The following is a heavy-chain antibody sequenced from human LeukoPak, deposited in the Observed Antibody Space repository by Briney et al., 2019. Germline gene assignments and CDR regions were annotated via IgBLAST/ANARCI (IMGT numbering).Heavy chain of an antibody. V-gene: IGHV4-30-2*01. J-gene: IGHJ5*02. CDR3: ARGITMVRGVDFNWFDP. Sequence: PSETLSLTCAVSGGSISSGGYSWSWIRQPPGKGLEWIGTIYHSGSTYYNPSLKSRATISVDRSKNQFSLKLSSVTAADMAVYYCARGITMVRGVDFNWFDPWGQGTLVTVSS. CDR1: GGSISSGGYS. CDR2: IYHSGST. D-gene: IGHD3-10*01.